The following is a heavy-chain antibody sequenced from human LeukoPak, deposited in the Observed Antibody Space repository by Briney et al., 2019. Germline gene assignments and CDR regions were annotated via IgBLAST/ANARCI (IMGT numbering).Heavy chain of an antibody. J-gene: IGHJ6*03. Sequence: AGGSLRLSCAASGFTFSNAWMSWVRQAPGKGLEWVGRIKSKTDGGTTDYAAPVKGRFTISRDDSKNTLYLQMNSLKTEDTAVYYCTTLIPGYSSSWYPLYYYYYMDVWGKGTTVTVSS. D-gene: IGHD6-13*01. CDR1: GFTFSNAW. CDR2: IKSKTDGGTT. CDR3: TTLIPGYSSSWYPLYYYYYMDV. V-gene: IGHV3-15*01.